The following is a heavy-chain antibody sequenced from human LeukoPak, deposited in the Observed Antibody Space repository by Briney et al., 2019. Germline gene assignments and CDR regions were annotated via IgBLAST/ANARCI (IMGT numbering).Heavy chain of an antibody. V-gene: IGHV4-61*08. Sequence: PSETLSLTCAVSGGSISSGGYSWSWIRQPPGKGLEWIGYIYYSGSTNYNPSLKSRVTISVDTSKNQFSLKLSSVTAADTAVYYCARGGSYYAYWGQGTLVTVSS. CDR3: ARGGSYYAY. D-gene: IGHD1-26*01. J-gene: IGHJ4*02. CDR1: GGSISSGGYS. CDR2: IYYSGST.